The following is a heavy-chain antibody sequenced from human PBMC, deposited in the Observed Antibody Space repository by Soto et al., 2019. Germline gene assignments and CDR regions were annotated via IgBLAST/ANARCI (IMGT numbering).Heavy chain of an antibody. Sequence: GGSLRLSCAASGFTFSSYGMHWVRQAPGKGLEWVAVIWYDGSNKYYADSVKGRFTISRDNSKNTLYLQMNSLRAEDTAVYYCARDLGGTPYGWYGGMDVWGQGTTVTVSS. D-gene: IGHD6-19*01. CDR1: GFTFSSYG. CDR2: IWYDGSNK. V-gene: IGHV3-33*01. CDR3: ARDLGGTPYGWYGGMDV. J-gene: IGHJ6*02.